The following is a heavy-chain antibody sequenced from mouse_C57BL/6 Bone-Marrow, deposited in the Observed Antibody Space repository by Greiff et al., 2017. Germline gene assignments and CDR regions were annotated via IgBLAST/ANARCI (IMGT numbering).Heavy chain of an antibody. CDR1: GYAFSSSW. D-gene: IGHD2-3*01. V-gene: IGHV1-82*01. CDR3: ARGWLLRTCYAMDY. Sequence: VQLQQSGPELVKPGASVKISCKASGYAFSSSWMNWVKQRPGKGLEWIGRIYPGDGDTNYNGKFKGKATLTADKSSSTAYMQLSSLTSEDSAVYFCARGWLLRTCYAMDYWGQGTSVTVSS. CDR2: IYPGDGDT. J-gene: IGHJ4*01.